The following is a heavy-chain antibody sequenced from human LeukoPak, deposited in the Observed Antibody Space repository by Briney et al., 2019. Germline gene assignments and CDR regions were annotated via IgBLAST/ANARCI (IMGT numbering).Heavy chain of an antibody. Sequence: SETLSLTCTVSGGSISSSSYYWGWIRQPPGKGLEWIGSIYYSGSTYYNPSLKSRVTISVDTSKNQFSLKLSSVTAADTAVYYCARHGPHDILTGYYYYFDYWGQGTLVTVSS. CDR1: GGSISSSSYY. D-gene: IGHD3-9*01. CDR2: IYYSGST. CDR3: ARHGPHDILTGYYYYFDY. V-gene: IGHV4-39*01. J-gene: IGHJ4*02.